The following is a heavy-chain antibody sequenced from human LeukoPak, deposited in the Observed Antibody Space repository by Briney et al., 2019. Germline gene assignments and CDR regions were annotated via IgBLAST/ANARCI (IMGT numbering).Heavy chain of an antibody. D-gene: IGHD3-22*01. J-gene: IGHJ1*01. Sequence: GGSLRLSCAASGFTFSSYAMSWVRQAPGKGLEWVSAISGSGGSTYYADSVEGRFTISRDNSMNTLYLQMNSLRAEDTAVYYCAKDYYDSSGYPEYFQHWGQGTLVTVSS. V-gene: IGHV3-23*01. CDR3: AKDYYDSSGYPEYFQH. CDR1: GFTFSSYA. CDR2: ISGSGGST.